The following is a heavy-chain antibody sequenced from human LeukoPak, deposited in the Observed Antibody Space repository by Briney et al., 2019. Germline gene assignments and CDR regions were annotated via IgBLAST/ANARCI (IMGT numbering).Heavy chain of an antibody. CDR1: GFTFSNSW. J-gene: IGHJ4*02. D-gene: IGHD3-3*01. Sequence: PGRALRLSCAASGFTFSNSWMSWVRQAPGKGLEWVANIKEDGSEKYYVDSVKGRFTISTDSAKKSLFLQMNSLRAEDTAVYYCARHNKIFGVVSYFDYWGQGTLVTVSS. CDR3: ARHNKIFGVVSYFDY. V-gene: IGHV3-7*05. CDR2: IKEDGSEK.